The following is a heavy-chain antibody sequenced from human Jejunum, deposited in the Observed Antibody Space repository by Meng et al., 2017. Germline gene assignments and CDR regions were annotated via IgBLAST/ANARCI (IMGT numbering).Heavy chain of an antibody. V-gene: IGHV4-39*07. Sequence: SETLSLTCTVSGGSISSSTYYWGWIRQPPGKGLEWVGSIYYSGSTYYNPSLKSRVTISVDTSKNQLSLKLTSVTAADTAVYYCARALSSGWYFVDSWGHGTRVT. J-gene: IGHJ5*01. CDR2: IYYSGST. CDR1: GGSISSSTYY. CDR3: ARALSSGWYFVDS. D-gene: IGHD6-19*01.